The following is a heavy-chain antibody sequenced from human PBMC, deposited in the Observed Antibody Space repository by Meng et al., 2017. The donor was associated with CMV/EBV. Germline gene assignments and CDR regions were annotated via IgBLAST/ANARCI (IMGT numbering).Heavy chain of an antibody. J-gene: IGHJ4*02. D-gene: IGHD6-13*01. CDR2: ISGSGGST. CDR1: GFTFSSYA. Sequence: ASGFTFSSYAMSWVRQAPGKGLEWVSAISGSGGSTYYADSVKGRFTISRDNSKNTLYLQMNSLRAEDTAVYYCAKDRAAAGYKGSDYWGQGTLVTVSS. CDR3: AKDRAAAGYKGSDY. V-gene: IGHV3-23*01.